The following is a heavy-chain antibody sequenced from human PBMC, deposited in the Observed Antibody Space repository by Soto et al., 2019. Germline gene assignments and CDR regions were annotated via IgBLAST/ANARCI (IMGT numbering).Heavy chain of an antibody. V-gene: IGHV1-69*06. J-gene: IGHJ4*03. CDR1: GGTLSSFINYP. CDR3: ARRDTSGFLRYFDN. Sequence: KVSCKASGGTLSSFINYPINWVRQAPGQGLEWMGGIVPNVGTVNYAQKFQGRVTVTADKSTGTAYMELSSLRSEDTALYYCARRDTSGFLRYFDNWGQGTLVTASS. D-gene: IGHD3-3*01. CDR2: IVPNVGTV.